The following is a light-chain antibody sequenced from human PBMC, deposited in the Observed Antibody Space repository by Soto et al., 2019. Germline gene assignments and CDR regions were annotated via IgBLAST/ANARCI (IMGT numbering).Light chain of an antibody. V-gene: IGKV1-5*03. CDR3: QQCYSYPWT. J-gene: IGKJ1*01. CDR2: RAS. CDR1: QSISIW. Sequence: DIQMTQSPSTLSASVGDTVTITCRASQSISIWLAWYQQKPGKAPNLLIYRASNFESGVPSRFSGSGSGTELTLTISSLQPDDFATSYCQQCYSYPWTFGQGTKVEIK.